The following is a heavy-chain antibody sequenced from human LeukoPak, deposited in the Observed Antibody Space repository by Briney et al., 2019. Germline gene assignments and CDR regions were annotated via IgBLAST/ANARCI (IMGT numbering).Heavy chain of an antibody. D-gene: IGHD1-26*01. Sequence: SETLSLTCTVSGYSITSDYYWGWVRQPPGKGLEWIGSFYHGGSTYFNPSLRSRVSISVDTSKNQFSLKLSSVTAADTAVYYCARGDGGTYVDYWGQGTLVTVSS. J-gene: IGHJ4*02. CDR1: GYSITSDYY. V-gene: IGHV4-38-2*02. CDR3: ARGDGGTYVDY. CDR2: FYHGGST.